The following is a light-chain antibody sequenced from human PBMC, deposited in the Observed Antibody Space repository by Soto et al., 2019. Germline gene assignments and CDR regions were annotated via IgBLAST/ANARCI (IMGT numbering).Light chain of an antibody. CDR3: ASWDDSLNGPV. J-gene: IGLJ3*02. Sequence: QSALTQPPSASGTPGQRVTISCSGTNSNIGTNTVTWYQHLPGTAPKLLIYDDNHQPPSGVPDRFSGSKSGTSASLAITGLQSEDEADYYCASWDDSLNGPVFGGGTKLTVL. V-gene: IGLV1-44*01. CDR2: DNH. CDR1: NSNIGTNT.